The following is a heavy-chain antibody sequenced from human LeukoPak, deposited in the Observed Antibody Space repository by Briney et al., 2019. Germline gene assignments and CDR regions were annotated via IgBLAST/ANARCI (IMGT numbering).Heavy chain of an antibody. CDR1: GYTFTGYY. D-gene: IGHD3-10*01. J-gene: IGHJ4*02. V-gene: IGHV1-2*02. Sequence: ASVKASCKASGYTFTGYYMHWVRQAPGQGLEWMGWINPNSGGTNYAQKFQGRVTMTRDTSISTAYMELSRLRSDDTAVYYCARARLLWFGELDSPYYFDYWGQGTLVTVSS. CDR2: INPNSGGT. CDR3: ARARLLWFGELDSPYYFDY.